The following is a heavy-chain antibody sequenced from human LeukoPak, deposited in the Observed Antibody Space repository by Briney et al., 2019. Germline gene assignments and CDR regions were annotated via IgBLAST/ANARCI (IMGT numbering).Heavy chain of an antibody. CDR1: GSTFSSYS. J-gene: IGHJ4*02. D-gene: IGHD2-2*01. CDR2: ISSSSSTI. Sequence: GGSLRLSCAASGSTFSSYSMNWVRQAPGKGLEWVSYISSSSSTIYYADSVKGRFTISRDNAKNSLYLQMNSLRAEDTAVYYCARDLPSSWYYFDYWGQGTLVTVSS. CDR3: ARDLPSSWYYFDY. V-gene: IGHV3-48*01.